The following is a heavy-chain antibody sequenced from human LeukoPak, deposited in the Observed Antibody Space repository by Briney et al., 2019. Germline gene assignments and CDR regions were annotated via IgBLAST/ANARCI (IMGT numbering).Heavy chain of an antibody. V-gene: IGHV4-59*01. CDR1: GGSISNYD. CDR2: FYYSGST. Sequence: PSETLSLTCTVSGGSISNYDWSWIRQPPGKGLEYTGYFYYSGSTNYNPSLKSRVTISIDTSKNQLSLKLTSVTAADTAVYYCARDRAEGGGYWFDPWGQGTLVTVSS. D-gene: IGHD5-12*01. CDR3: ARDRAEGGGYWFDP. J-gene: IGHJ5*02.